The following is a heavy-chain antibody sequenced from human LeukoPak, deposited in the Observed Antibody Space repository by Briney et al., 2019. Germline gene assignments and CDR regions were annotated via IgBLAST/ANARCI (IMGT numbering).Heavy chain of an antibody. D-gene: IGHD3-16*01. CDR2: MNPNSGNA. V-gene: IGHV1-8*03. CDR1: GYTFTSYD. Sequence: ASVKVSCKASGYTFTSYDINWVRQAPGQGLEWMGWMNPNSGNAGYAQKFQGRVTITRDTSINTAYMELSSLTSEDTAVYYCTRRGVPAYWYCGLWGRGTLVTVSS. J-gene: IGHJ2*01. CDR3: TRRGVPAYWYCGL.